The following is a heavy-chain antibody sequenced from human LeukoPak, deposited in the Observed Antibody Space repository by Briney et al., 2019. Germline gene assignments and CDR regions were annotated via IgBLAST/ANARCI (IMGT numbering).Heavy chain of an antibody. Sequence: HTGGSLRLSCAASGFTFSSYGMHWVRQAPGKGLEWVAVISYDGSNKYYADSVKGRFTISRDNSKNTLYLQMNSLRAEDTAVYYCAKWGERLAHWGQGTLVTVSS. CDR1: GFTFSSYG. CDR3: AKWGERLAH. CDR2: ISYDGSNK. J-gene: IGHJ4*02. V-gene: IGHV3-30*18. D-gene: IGHD3-16*01.